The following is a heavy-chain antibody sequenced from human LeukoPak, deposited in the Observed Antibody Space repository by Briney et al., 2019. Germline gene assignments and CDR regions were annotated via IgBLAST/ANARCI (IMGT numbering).Heavy chain of an antibody. CDR1: GFTVSSNY. J-gene: IGHJ4*02. CDR2: IYSGGTT. CDR3: ARHDSGYGPFDY. D-gene: IGHD3-22*01. Sequence: GGSLRLSCAVSGFTVSSNYMSWVRQAPGKRLVWVSVIYSGGTTYYADSVKGRFTISRDNSKNTLYLQMNSLRAEDTAVYYCARHDSGYGPFDYWGRGTLVTVSS. V-gene: IGHV3-53*01.